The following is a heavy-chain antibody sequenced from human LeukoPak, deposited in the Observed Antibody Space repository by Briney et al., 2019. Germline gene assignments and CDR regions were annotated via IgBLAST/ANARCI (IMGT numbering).Heavy chain of an antibody. V-gene: IGHV3-9*01. CDR2: ISWNSGTI. J-gene: IGHJ4*02. CDR3: ARAPTSLASRSYFDY. CDR1: GFTFDDSA. Sequence: GGSLRLSCAASGFTFDDSAMHWVRQPPGKALEWVSGISWNSGTILYADSVKGRFTISRDNAKNFLYLQMGSLRAEDTAWYFCARAPTSLASRSYFDYWGQGSLVTVSS.